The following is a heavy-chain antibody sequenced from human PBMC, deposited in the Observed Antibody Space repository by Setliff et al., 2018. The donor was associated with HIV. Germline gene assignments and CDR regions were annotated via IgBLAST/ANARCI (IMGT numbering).Heavy chain of an antibody. CDR3: ARDRGDIVVVVAATPGGAFDI. CDR1: GYTFTSYY. Sequence: ASVKVSCKASGYTFTSYYMHWVRQAPGQGLERMGIINPSGGSTSYAQKFQGRVTMTRDTSTSTVYMELSSLRSEDTAVYYCARDRGDIVVVVAATPGGAFDIWGQGTMDTVSS. CDR2: INPSGGST. V-gene: IGHV1-46*01. J-gene: IGHJ3*02. D-gene: IGHD2-15*01.